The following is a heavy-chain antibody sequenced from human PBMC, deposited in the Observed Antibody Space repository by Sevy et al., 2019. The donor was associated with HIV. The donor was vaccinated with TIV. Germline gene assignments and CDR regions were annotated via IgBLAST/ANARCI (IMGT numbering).Heavy chain of an antibody. V-gene: IGHV3-30*02. D-gene: IGHD6-6*01. CDR2: TRYDGSTK. CDR1: GFTFNVYG. Sequence: GGSQRLSCAASGFTFNVYGMHWVRQAPGKGLQWVAFTRYDGSTKYYADSVKGRFTISRDNSKNTLYLQMNSLRVEDTAMYYCAKDLTERYSTSYGDFDYWGQGSLVTVSS. J-gene: IGHJ4*02. CDR3: AKDLTERYSTSYGDFDY.